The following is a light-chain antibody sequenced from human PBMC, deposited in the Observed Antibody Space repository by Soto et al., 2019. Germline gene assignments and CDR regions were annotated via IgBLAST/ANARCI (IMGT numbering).Light chain of an antibody. J-gene: IGLJ2*01. CDR3: GSKAGSDKHVV. V-gene: IGLV2-8*01. CDR1: SSDIRDSNY. Sequence: QSVLTQPPSASGSPGQSVTLSCSGISSDIRDSNYVSWYQQHPGKAPKLVISEVTKRPSGVPDRFSGSRSGTTAFLTISGLQTEDEADYYCGSKAGSDKHVVFGGGTKLIVL. CDR2: EVT.